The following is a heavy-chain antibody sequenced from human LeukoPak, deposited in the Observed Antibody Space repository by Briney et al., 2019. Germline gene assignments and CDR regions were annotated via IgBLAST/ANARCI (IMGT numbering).Heavy chain of an antibody. CDR3: AKGSHSSGWYEWGAFDI. V-gene: IGHV3-23*01. CDR2: ISGSGGST. CDR1: GFTFSSYA. Sequence: GGSLRLSCAASGFTFSSYAMSWVRQAPGKGLEWVSAISGSGGSTYYADSVKGRFAISRDNSKNTLYLQMNSLRAEDTAVYYCAKGSHSSGWYEWGAFDIWGQGTMVTVSS. D-gene: IGHD6-19*01. J-gene: IGHJ3*02.